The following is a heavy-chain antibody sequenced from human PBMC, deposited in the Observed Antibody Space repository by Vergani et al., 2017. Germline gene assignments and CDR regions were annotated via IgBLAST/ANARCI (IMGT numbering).Heavy chain of an antibody. D-gene: IGHD3-3*01. J-gene: IGHJ6*02. CDR2: IKQDGSEK. V-gene: IGHV3-7*01. Sequence: EVQLVESGGGLVQPGGSLRLSCAASGFTFSSYWMSWVRQAPGKGLEWVANIKQDGSEKYYVDSVKGRFTISRDNAKNSLYLQMNSLRAEDTAVYYCARDYDCWSGYGYYYYYGMDVWGQGTTVTVSS. CDR3: ARDYDCWSGYGYYYYYGMDV. CDR1: GFTFSSYW.